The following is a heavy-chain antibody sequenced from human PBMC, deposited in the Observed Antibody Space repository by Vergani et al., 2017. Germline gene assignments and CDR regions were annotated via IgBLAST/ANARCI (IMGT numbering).Heavy chain of an antibody. CDR3: AKDLQGDYDSSGHY. Sequence: QVQLVQSGAEVKKPGASVKVSCKASGYTFTSYDINWVRQATGQGLEWMGWMNPNSGNTGYAQKFQGRVTMTRDTSISTAYMELSSLRAEDTAVYYCAKDLQGDYDSSGHYWGQGTLVTVSS. CDR2: MNPNSGNT. D-gene: IGHD3-22*01. CDR1: GYTFTSYD. J-gene: IGHJ4*02. V-gene: IGHV1-8*01.